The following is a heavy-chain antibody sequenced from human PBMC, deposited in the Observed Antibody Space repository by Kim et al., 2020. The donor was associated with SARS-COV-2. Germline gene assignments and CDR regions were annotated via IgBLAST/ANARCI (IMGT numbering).Heavy chain of an antibody. CDR3: ARAPGRDYYDSSGYYPGGAFDI. CDR2: IYYSGST. D-gene: IGHD3-22*01. J-gene: IGHJ3*02. CDR1: SGSISSYY. Sequence: SETLSLTCTVSSGSISSYYWSWIRQPPGKGLEWIGYIYYSGSTNYNPSLKSRVTISVDTSKNQFSLKLSSVTAADTAVYYCARAPGRDYYDSSGYYPGGAFDIWGQGTMVTVSS. V-gene: IGHV4-59*01.